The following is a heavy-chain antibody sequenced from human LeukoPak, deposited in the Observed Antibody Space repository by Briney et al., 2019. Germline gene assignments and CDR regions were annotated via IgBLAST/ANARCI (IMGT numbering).Heavy chain of an antibody. CDR3: ARVGVGGDYSKLDY. CDR2: INEDGSDT. J-gene: IGHJ4*02. V-gene: IGHV3-74*01. Sequence: GGSLRVSCAASGFTFTRHWMHWVRQPPGKGLEWVSRINEDGSDTTYADSVKGRFTISRDNAKNTVFLKMNSLRVEDTAVYYCARVGVGGDYSKLDYWGQGILVTVSS. D-gene: IGHD2-21*02. CDR1: GFTFTRHW.